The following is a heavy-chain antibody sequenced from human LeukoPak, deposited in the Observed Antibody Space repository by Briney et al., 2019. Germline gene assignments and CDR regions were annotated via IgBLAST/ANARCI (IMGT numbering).Heavy chain of an antibody. Sequence: GGSLGLSCAASGFTFSSYAMHWVRQAPGKGLEWVAVISYDGSNKYYADSVKGRFTISRDNSKNTLYLQMNSLRAEDTAVYYCARDQSSSYGPLDYWGQGTLVTVSS. J-gene: IGHJ4*02. CDR2: ISYDGSNK. CDR3: ARDQSSSYGPLDY. CDR1: GFTFSSYA. V-gene: IGHV3-30-3*01. D-gene: IGHD5-18*01.